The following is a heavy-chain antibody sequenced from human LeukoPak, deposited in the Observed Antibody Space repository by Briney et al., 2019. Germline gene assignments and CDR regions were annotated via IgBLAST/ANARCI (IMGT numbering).Heavy chain of an antibody. CDR3: VRIGRMGNVVY. CDR1: GGSISRTSQY. CDR2: MYYSGAT. V-gene: IGHV4-39*01. Sequence: PSETLSLTCTVSGGSISRTSQYWGWIRQPPENGLEWIGSMYYSGATYYNPSLKSRVTISLDTSKNQFSLTLTSVTAADTDVYYCVRIGRMGNVVYWGQATLVPVST. D-gene: IGHD3/OR15-3a*01. J-gene: IGHJ4*02.